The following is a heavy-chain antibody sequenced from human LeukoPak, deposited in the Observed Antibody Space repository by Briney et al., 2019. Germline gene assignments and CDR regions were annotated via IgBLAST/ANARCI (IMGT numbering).Heavy chain of an antibody. CDR3: AREGSAGTWYFDL. Sequence: ASVNVSCKASGGAFSSYAISCVRQAPGQGLEWMGGIIPIFGTANYAQKFQGRVTINADESTSTDYMELSSLRSEDTAVYYCAREGSAGTWYFDLWGRGTLVTVSS. V-gene: IGHV1-69*13. D-gene: IGHD6-13*01. CDR1: GGAFSSYA. CDR2: IIPIFGTA. J-gene: IGHJ2*01.